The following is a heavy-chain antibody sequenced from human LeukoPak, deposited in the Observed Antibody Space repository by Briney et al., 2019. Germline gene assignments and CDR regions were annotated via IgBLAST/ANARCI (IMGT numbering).Heavy chain of an antibody. CDR1: GYTFTSYD. CDR3: ARVSRITMVRGVIILGY. Sequence: ASVKVSCTASGYTFTSYDINWVRQATGQGLEWMGWMNPNSGNTGYAQKFQGRVTMTRNTSISTAYMELSSLRSEDTAVYYCARVSRITMVRGVIILGYWGQGTLVTVSS. CDR2: MNPNSGNT. V-gene: IGHV1-8*01. D-gene: IGHD3-10*01. J-gene: IGHJ4*02.